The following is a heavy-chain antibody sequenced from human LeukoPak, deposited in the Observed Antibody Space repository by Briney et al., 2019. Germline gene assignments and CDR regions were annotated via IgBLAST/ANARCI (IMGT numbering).Heavy chain of an antibody. Sequence: GGSLRLSCAASGFAFIDYDMHWVRQVIGKGLEWVSAIGIRGDTHYSGSVKGRFTISRDNSKNTLYLQMNSLRAEDTAVYYCAKDYYYDSSGYWGQGTLVTVSS. J-gene: IGHJ4*02. CDR2: IGIRGDT. CDR3: AKDYYYDSSGY. D-gene: IGHD3-22*01. V-gene: IGHV3-13*01. CDR1: GFAFIDYD.